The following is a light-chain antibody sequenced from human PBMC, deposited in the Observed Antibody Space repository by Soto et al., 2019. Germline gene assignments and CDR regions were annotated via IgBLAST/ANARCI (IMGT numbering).Light chain of an antibody. CDR1: QSVRSK. Sequence: EIVMTQSPATLSVSPGESVTLSCRASQSVRSKLAWYQQKPGQAPRLLIYDASTRATGIPARFSGSGAGTEFTLTISSLQSEDFAIYYCQHYNDWPPFTFGPGTKVDIK. V-gene: IGKV3-15*01. CDR3: QHYNDWPPFT. J-gene: IGKJ3*01. CDR2: DAS.